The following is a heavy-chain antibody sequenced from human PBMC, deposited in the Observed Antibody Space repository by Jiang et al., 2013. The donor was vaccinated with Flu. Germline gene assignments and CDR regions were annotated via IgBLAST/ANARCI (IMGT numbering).Heavy chain of an antibody. V-gene: IGHV1-46*01. J-gene: IGHJ5*02. D-gene: IGHD3-16*01. Sequence: SGAEVKKPGASVKVSCKASGYTFTGYYMHWVRQAPGQGLEWMAIINPNGGGTNFAQNFQGRVTLTRDTSTNTVYMELSSLRSEDTAVYYCARDTSAADSVWWFDPWGQGTLVTVSS. CDR2: INPNGGGT. CDR1: GYTFTGYY. CDR3: ARDTSAADSVWWFDP.